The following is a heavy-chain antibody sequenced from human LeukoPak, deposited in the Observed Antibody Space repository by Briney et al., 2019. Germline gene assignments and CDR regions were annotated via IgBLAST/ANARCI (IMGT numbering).Heavy chain of an antibody. Sequence: PGGSLRLSCAASGFPFSKYGMHWVRQAPGKGLEWVAYMQFDGNNEKYGDSAKGRFTISRDNSKNTLYLQTDSLKEEDTAVYYCAKKMPGNGDRLDYWGQGTLLTVSS. V-gene: IGHV3-30*02. D-gene: IGHD2-8*01. CDR3: AKKMPGNGDRLDY. J-gene: IGHJ4*02. CDR1: GFPFSKYG. CDR2: MQFDGNNE.